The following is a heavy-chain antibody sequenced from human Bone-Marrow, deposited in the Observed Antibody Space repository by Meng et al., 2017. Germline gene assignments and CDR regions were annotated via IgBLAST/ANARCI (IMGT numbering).Heavy chain of an antibody. CDR2: IYTSGST. D-gene: IGHD3-22*01. V-gene: IGHV4-4*07. CDR1: GGSISSYY. Sequence: SETLSLTCTVSGGSISSYYWSWIRQPAGKGLEWIGRIYTSGSTNYNSSLKSRVTMSVDTSKNQFSLKLSSVTAADTAVYYCASKVTNIIVDGDAFDIWGQGTMVTVSS. J-gene: IGHJ3*02. CDR3: ASKVTNIIVDGDAFDI.